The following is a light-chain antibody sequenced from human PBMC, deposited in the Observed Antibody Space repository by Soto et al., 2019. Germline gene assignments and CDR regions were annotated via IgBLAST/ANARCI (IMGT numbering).Light chain of an antibody. V-gene: IGLV2-14*01. Sequence: QSVLTQPASVSGSPGQSITISCTGTRSDVGGYDCVSWYQQHPGKAPKLMIYDVTNRPSGVSNRFSGSKSGNTASLTISGLQAEDEADYYCISYASINTYVFGTGTQLTVL. J-gene: IGLJ1*01. CDR2: DVT. CDR1: RSDVGGYDC. CDR3: ISYASINTYV.